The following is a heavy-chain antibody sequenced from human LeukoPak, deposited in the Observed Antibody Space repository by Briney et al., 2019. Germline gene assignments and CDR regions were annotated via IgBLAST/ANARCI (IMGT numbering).Heavy chain of an antibody. J-gene: IGHJ4*02. CDR3: ARDIVPGVAVAGTDY. Sequence: ASVTVSFTASGGTFSSYAISWVRQAPGQGLEWMGWISAYNGNTNYAQWLQGRVTMTTDTSTSTAYMELRSLRSDDTAVYYCARDIVPGVAVAGTDYWGQGTLVTVSS. CDR1: GGTFSSYA. CDR2: ISAYNGNT. D-gene: IGHD6-19*01. V-gene: IGHV1-18*01.